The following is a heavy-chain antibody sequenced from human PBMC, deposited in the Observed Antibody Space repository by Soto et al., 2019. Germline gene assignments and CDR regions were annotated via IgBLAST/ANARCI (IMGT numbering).Heavy chain of an antibody. J-gene: IGHJ3*02. CDR2: IYHSGST. CDR1: GGSVSIGRHY. CDR3: ASDRSDDLKSFDAFDI. Sequence: SETLSLTGTVAGGSVSIGRHYWSWIRQPPGKGLAWIAYIYHSGSTDYNPSLKTRASISVDSSKNQFSLRLVSVTAADTGVYYCASDRSDDLKSFDAFDIWGPGTMVA. V-gene: IGHV4-61*01.